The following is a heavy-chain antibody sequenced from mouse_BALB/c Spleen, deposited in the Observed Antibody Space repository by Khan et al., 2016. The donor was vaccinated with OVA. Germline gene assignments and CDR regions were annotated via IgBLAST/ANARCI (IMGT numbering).Heavy chain of an antibody. CDR3: ARSGTISTVVVTDFDI. D-gene: IGHD1-1*01. Sequence: EVQLQEPGPGLAKPSQSLSLTCTVTGYSITSDYAWNWIRQFPGNRLEWMGYIKYSGITSYNPTLKSRIPITRDTFKNQLFLQLNSVTTEDSATYNCARSGTISTVVVTDFDIWGQGHTLTVSS. CDR1: GYSITSDYA. J-gene: IGHJ2*01. CDR2: IKYSGIT. V-gene: IGHV3-2*02.